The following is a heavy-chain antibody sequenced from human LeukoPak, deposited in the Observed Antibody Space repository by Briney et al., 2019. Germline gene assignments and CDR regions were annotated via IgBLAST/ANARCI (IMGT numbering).Heavy chain of an antibody. CDR1: GFTLSGYW. J-gene: IGHJ4*02. Sequence: GGSLRLSCVASGFTLSGYWMHWVRRAPGKGLVWVSRISSDGSDTSYADSVKGRFTISRDNSKNTLSLQMNSLRAEDTAIYYCARAAYDSSGYLTLWGQGTLVTVSS. D-gene: IGHD3-22*01. CDR2: ISSDGSDT. V-gene: IGHV3-74*01. CDR3: ARAAYDSSGYLTL.